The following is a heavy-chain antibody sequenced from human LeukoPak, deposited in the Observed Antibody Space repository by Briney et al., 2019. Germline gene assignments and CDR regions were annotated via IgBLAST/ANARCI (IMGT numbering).Heavy chain of an antibody. CDR2: IIPIFGTA. CDR3: ASGYSGYGPFAY. J-gene: IGHJ4*02. V-gene: IGHV1-69*05. Sequence: GASVKVSCKASGYTFTSYYMHWVRQAPGQGLEWMGRIIPIFGTANYAQKFQGRVTITTDESTSTAYMELSSLRSEDTAVYYCASGYSGYGPFAYWGQGTLVTVSS. D-gene: IGHD5-12*01. CDR1: GYTFTSYY.